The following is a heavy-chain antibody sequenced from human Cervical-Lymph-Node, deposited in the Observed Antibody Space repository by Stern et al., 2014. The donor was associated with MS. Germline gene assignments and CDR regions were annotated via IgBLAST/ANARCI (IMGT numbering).Heavy chain of an antibody. CDR2: ISWNSGRI. CDR3: AKSWSGYYVNFFDP. J-gene: IGHJ5*02. D-gene: IGHD3-3*01. CDR1: GVTFDDYA. V-gene: IGHV3-9*01. Sequence: VQLEESGGGLVQPGGSLRLSCAGSGVTFDDYAMHWVRPAPGKGLGWVSSISWNSGRIGYADSVKGRFTISRDNARNSLHLQMNSLRPEDTALYYCAKSWSGYYVNFFDPWGQGTLVTVSS.